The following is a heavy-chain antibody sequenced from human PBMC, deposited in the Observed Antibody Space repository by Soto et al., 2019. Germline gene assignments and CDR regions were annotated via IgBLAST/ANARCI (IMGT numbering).Heavy chain of an antibody. CDR3: AREYCSTTSCYGGDD. D-gene: IGHD2-2*01. J-gene: IGHJ4*02. V-gene: IGHV1-18*01. Sequence: ASVKVSCKASGYTFTTYGISWVRQAPGQGLEWMGWISTYNDNTKYEQRLQGRVTMTTDTSTNTAYMELRSLRSDDTAVYYCAREYCSTTSCYGGDDWGQGTLVTVSS. CDR1: GYTFTTYG. CDR2: ISTYNDNT.